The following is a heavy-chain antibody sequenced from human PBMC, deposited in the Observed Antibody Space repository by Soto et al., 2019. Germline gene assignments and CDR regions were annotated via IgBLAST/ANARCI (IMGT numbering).Heavy chain of an antibody. J-gene: IGHJ5*02. V-gene: IGHV1-69*13. CDR1: GGTFSSYA. CDR3: ARDYYDSSGYYNWFDP. CDR2: IIPIFGTA. D-gene: IGHD3-22*01. Sequence: SVKVSCKASGGTFSSYAISWVRQASGQGLEWMGGIIPIFGTANYAQKFQGRVTITADESTSTAYMELSSLRSEDTAVYYCARDYYDSSGYYNWFDPWGQGTLVTVSS.